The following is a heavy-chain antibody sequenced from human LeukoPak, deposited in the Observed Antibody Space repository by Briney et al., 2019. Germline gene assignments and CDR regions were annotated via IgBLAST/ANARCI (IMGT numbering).Heavy chain of an antibody. CDR2: ISSSSSYI. CDR3: ARDLSSGYDDRGDY. J-gene: IGHJ4*02. CDR1: GFTFSSYA. D-gene: IGHD5-12*01. V-gene: IGHV3-21*01. Sequence: GGSLRLSCAASGFTFSSYAMTWVRQAPGKGLEWVSSISSSSSYIYYADSVKGRFTISRDNAKNSLYLQMNSLRAEDAAVYYCARDLSSGYDDRGDYWGQGTLVTVSS.